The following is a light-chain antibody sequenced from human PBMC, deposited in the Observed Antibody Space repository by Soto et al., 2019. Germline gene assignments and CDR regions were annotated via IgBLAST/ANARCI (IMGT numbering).Light chain of an antibody. CDR1: SSDIGGYAY. CDR2: DVS. J-gene: IGLJ1*01. V-gene: IGLV2-14*01. CDR3: TSYTSSTTNYV. Sequence: QSALTQPASVSGSPGQSITISCTGTSSDIGGYAYVSWYQQHPGKAPKLMIYDVSNRPSGVSNRFSGSKSGNTASLTISGLQAEDEADYYCTSYTSSTTNYVFGSGTKVTVL.